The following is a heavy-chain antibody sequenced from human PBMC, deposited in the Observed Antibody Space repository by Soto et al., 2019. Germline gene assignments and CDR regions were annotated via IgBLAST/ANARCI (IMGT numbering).Heavy chain of an antibody. CDR3: ARGGSSSWIDAFDI. CDR2: INPNSGGT. V-gene: IGHV1-2*02. Sequence: ASVKVSCKASGYTFTGYYMHWVRQAPGQGLEWMGWINPNSGGTNYAQKFQGRVTMTRDTSISKAYMELSRPRSDDTALYYCARGGSSSWIDAFDIWGQGTRVTVSS. CDR1: GYTFTGYY. J-gene: IGHJ3*02. D-gene: IGHD6-13*01.